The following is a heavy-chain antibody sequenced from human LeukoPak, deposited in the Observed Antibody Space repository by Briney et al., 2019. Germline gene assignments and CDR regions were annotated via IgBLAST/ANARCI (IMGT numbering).Heavy chain of an antibody. D-gene: IGHD2-15*01. CDR1: SGSISSYY. Sequence: SETLSLTCIVSSGSISSYYCSWIRQPPGKGLEWIGYIYYSGSTNYNPSLKSRVTISVDTSKNQFSLKLSSVTAADTAVYYCAREGMVAYFDYWGQGTLVTVSS. CDR2: IYYSGST. CDR3: AREGMVAYFDY. J-gene: IGHJ4*02. V-gene: IGHV4-59*12.